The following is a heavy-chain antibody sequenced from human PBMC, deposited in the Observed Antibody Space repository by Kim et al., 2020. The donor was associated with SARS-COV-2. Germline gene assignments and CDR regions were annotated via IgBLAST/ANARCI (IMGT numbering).Heavy chain of an antibody. CDR1: GFTFSSYG. Sequence: SLRLSCAASGFTFSSYGMHWVRQAPGPGLEWVAVIWYDGSNKYYADSVKGRFTISSDNSTNTLYLQMNRLRAEAPAVSSCTIFGVPHASSRDYSYDY. J-gene: IGHJ6*03. V-gene: IGHV3-33*01. D-gene: IGHD3-3*01. CDR3: TIFGVPHASSRDYSYDY. CDR2: IWYDGSNK.